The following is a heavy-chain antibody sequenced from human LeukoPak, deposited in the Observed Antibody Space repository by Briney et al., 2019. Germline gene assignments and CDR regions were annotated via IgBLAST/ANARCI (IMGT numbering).Heavy chain of an antibody. D-gene: IGHD2-15*01. CDR2: INPNSGGT. V-gene: IGHV1-2*02. CDR3: ARPARARSGAGYCSGGSCLVFDY. J-gene: IGHJ4*02. Sequence: GASVEVSCKASGYTFTGYYMHWVRRAPGQGLEWMGWINPNSGGTNYAQKFQGRVTMTRDTSISTAYMELSRLRSDDTAVYYCARPARARSGAGYCSGGSCLVFDYWGQGTLVTVSS. CDR1: GYTFTGYY.